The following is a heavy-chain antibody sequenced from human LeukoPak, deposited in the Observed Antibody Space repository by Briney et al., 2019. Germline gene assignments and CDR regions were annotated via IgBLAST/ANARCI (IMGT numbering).Heavy chain of an antibody. Sequence: KPSETLSLTCTVCGYSISSGYYWSWIRQPPGKGLEWIGYIYYSGSTNYNPSLKSRVTISVDTSKNQFSLKLSSVTAADTAVYYCARVYVRAGGSNYFGYFDYWGQGTLVTVSS. CDR1: GYSISSGYY. V-gene: IGHV4-61*01. D-gene: IGHD4-11*01. CDR2: IYYSGST. CDR3: ARVYVRAGGSNYFGYFDY. J-gene: IGHJ4*02.